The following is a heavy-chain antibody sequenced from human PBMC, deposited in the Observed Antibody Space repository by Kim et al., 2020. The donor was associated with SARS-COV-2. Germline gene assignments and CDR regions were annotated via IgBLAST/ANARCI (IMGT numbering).Heavy chain of an antibody. J-gene: IGHJ6*02. Sequence: GGSLRLSCVGSGFTFSDHYIDWVRHAPGKGLEWVCRSRHKARSYSTEYAASVKGRFTITRDDSKNSVYLQLNSLKPEDTAVYYCGRVLVAATVMDVWGQGTTVTVSS. V-gene: IGHV3-72*01. CDR3: GRVLVAATVMDV. D-gene: IGHD1-26*01. CDR2: SRHKARSYST. CDR1: GFTFSDHY.